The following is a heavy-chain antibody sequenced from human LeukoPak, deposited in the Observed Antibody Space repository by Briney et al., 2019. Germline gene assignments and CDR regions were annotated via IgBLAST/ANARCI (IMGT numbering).Heavy chain of an antibody. J-gene: IGHJ3*02. CDR1: GFTFSSYW. CDR2: INSDGSST. V-gene: IGHV3-74*01. CDR3: SRDTADDAFDI. Sequence: GGSLRLSCAASGFTFSSYWMHWVRQAPGKGLVWVSRINSDGSSTNYADSVKGRFTISRDNAKNTLYLQMNSLRAEDTAVYYCSRDTADDAFDIWGQGTMVTVSS.